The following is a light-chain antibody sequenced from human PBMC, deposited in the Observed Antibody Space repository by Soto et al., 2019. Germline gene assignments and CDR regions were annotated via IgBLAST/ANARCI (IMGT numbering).Light chain of an antibody. CDR1: QSVSSY. CDR3: QQRSNWPPIT. CDR2: DAS. J-gene: IGKJ5*01. Sequence: TITCRXSQSVSSYLAWYQQKPGQAPRLLIYDASNRATGIPARFSGSGSGTDFTLTISSLEPEDAALYYCQQRSNWPPITFGQGTRLEIK. V-gene: IGKV3-11*01.